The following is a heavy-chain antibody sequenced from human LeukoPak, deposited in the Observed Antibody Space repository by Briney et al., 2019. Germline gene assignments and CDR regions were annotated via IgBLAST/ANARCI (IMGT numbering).Heavy chain of an antibody. CDR2: ISGSGGST. J-gene: IGHJ6*03. V-gene: IGHV3-23*01. D-gene: IGHD4-17*01. CDR3: ARRITVTTRNYYMDV. Sequence: PGGSLRLSCAAPGFTFSSYAMSWVRQAPGKGVEGVSAISGSGGSTYYADSVKGRFTISRDNSKNTLYLQMNSLRAEDTAVYYCARRITVTTRNYYMDVWGKGTTVTVSS. CDR1: GFTFSSYA.